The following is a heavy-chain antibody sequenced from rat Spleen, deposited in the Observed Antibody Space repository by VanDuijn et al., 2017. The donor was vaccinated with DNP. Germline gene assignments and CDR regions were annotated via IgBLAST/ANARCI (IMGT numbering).Heavy chain of an antibody. Sequence: EVQLVESGGDLVQPGRSLKLSCVASGFTFSYYWMAWIRQVPGKGLEWIAFITSGSGTTSYPDSVKGRFTISRDDAKDTLSLQMNSLRSEDTATYYCARVGDLHYGGDGDVLDVWGQGTSVTVSS. CDR3: ARVGDLHYGGDGDVLDV. CDR1: GFTFSYYW. J-gene: IGHJ4*01. D-gene: IGHD1-1*01. CDR2: ITSGSGTT. V-gene: IGHV5-31*01.